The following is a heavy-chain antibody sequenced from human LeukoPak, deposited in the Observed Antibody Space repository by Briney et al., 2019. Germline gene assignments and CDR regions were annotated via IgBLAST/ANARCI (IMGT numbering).Heavy chain of an antibody. Sequence: GGSLRLSCAASGFTFSTYNMNWVRQTPGKGLEWVSHITSSSATYHADSVKGRFTISGDNDKNSLYLQMSSLRAEDTAVYYCAREYSSSVGRAFDIWGQGTMVTVSS. CDR1: GFTFSTYN. CDR3: AREYSSSVGRAFDI. J-gene: IGHJ3*02. D-gene: IGHD6-13*01. V-gene: IGHV3-48*01. CDR2: ITSSSAT.